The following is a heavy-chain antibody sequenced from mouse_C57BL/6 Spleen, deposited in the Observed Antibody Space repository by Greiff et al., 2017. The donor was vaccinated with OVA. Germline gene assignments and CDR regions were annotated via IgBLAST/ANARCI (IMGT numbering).Heavy chain of an antibody. V-gene: IGHV5-4*01. D-gene: IGHD2-3*01. CDR1: GFTFSSYA. Sequence: EVKVVESGGGLVKPGGSLKLSCAASGFTFSSYAMSWVRQTPDKRLEWVATISAGGSYTYYPDTVKGRFTISRDNAKNNLYLQMSHLKSEDTAMYYCARDPYDGYYVAWFADWGQGTLVTVSA. J-gene: IGHJ3*01. CDR2: ISAGGSYT. CDR3: ARDPYDGYYVAWFAD.